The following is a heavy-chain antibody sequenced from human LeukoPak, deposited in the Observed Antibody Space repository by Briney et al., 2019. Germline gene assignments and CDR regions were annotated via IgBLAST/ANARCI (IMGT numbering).Heavy chain of an antibody. CDR2: IITISSTV. CDR1: GGTFSSYA. V-gene: IGHV1-69*13. D-gene: IGHD6-19*01. CDR3: ARLAVA. Sequence: SVKVSCKASGGTFSSYAISWVRQAPGQGLEWMGGIITISSTVNYAQKFQGRVTITADESTTTAYMELSSLRSEDTAVYYCARLAVAWGQGTLVTVSS. J-gene: IGHJ5*02.